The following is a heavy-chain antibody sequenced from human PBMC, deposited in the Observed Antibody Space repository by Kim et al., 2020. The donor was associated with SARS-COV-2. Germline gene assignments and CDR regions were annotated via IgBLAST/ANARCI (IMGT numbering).Heavy chain of an antibody. CDR3: ARHLFYDWCYFDL. CDR1: GGSISSSSYY. V-gene: IGHV4-39*01. J-gene: IGHJ2*01. CDR2: IYYSGST. D-gene: IGHD2-8*02. Sequence: SETLSLTCTVSGGSISSSSYYWGWIRQPPGKGLEWIRSIYYSGSTYYNPSLKSRVTISVDTSKNQFSLKLSSVTAADTAVYYCARHLFYDWCYFDLWGRGTLVTVSS.